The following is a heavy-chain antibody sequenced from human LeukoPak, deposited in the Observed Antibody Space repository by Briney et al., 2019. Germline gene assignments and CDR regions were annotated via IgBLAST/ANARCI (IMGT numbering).Heavy chain of an antibody. CDR3: ARYSTITSFDY. Sequence: SQTLSLTCTVSGGSISSGSYYWSWIRQPAGEGLEWIGRIYTSGSTNYNPSLKSRVTISVDTSKNQFSLKLSSVTAADTAVYYCARYSTITSFDYWGQGTLVTVSS. D-gene: IGHD2-2*01. CDR1: GGSISSGSYY. CDR2: IYTSGST. V-gene: IGHV4-61*02. J-gene: IGHJ4*02.